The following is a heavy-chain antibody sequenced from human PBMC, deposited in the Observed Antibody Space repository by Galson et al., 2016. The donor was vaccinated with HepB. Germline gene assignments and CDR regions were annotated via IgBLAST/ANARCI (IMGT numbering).Heavy chain of an antibody. CDR3: ARDRYSYCDY. D-gene: IGHD5-18*01. CDR1: GYTFTNYA. Sequence: SVKVSCKASGYTFTNYAMHWVRQAPGQRLEWMGWINAGNDNTKYSQKFQGRLIITTDTSASTAFMELSSLKSEDTALYYCARDRYSYCDYWGQGTLVTVSP. CDR2: INAGNDNT. J-gene: IGHJ4*02. V-gene: IGHV1-3*01.